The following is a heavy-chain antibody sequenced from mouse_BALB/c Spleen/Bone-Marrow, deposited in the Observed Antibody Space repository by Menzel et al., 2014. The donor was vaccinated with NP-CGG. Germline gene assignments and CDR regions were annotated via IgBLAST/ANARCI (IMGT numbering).Heavy chain of an antibody. D-gene: IGHD1-1*01. V-gene: IGHV1-4*01. CDR1: GYTFTSYT. CDR3: ARASRRYFDV. J-gene: IGHJ1*01. CDR2: INPSSGYT. Sequence: QVQLQQSGAELARPGASGKMSCTASGYTFTSYTMHWVKQRPGQGLEWIGYINPSSGYTNYNEKFKDKATLTADKSSSTAYMQLRSLTSEDSAGYDCARASRRYFDVWGAGTPVTVSS.